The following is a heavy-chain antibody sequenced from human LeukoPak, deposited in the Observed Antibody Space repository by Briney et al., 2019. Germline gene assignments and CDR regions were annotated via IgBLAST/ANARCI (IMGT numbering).Heavy chain of an antibody. V-gene: IGHV4-61*08. D-gene: IGHD2-15*01. CDR1: GGSISSGGYY. J-gene: IGHJ5*02. Sequence: PSETLSLTCTVTGGSISSGGYYWSWIRQHPGKGLEWIGYIYYSGSTNYNPSLKSRVTISVDTSKNQFSLKLSSVTAADTAVYYCARGWTPRAAFDPWGQGTLVTVSS. CDR2: IYYSGST. CDR3: ARGWTPRAAFDP.